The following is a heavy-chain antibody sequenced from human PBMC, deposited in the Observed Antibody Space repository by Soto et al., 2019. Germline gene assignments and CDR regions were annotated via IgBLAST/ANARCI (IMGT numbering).Heavy chain of an antibody. J-gene: IGHJ6*02. CDR3: ARDDIPGIAVATYGLDV. V-gene: IGHV3-33*01. CDR1: GFIFSNFG. Sequence: GESLRLSCAASGFIFSNFGMHWVRQAPGKGLEWVAVIWYDGSNEYYADSVKGRFTISKDNSKNTLYLQMNSLRAEDTAAYYCARDDIPGIAVATYGLDVWGQGTTVTVSS. CDR2: IWYDGSNE. D-gene: IGHD6-19*01.